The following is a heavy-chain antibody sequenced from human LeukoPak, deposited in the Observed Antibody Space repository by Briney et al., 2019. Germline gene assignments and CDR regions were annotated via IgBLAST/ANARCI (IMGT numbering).Heavy chain of an antibody. Sequence: GRSLRLSCAASGFTFSSYAMHWVRQAPGKGLEWVAVISYDGSNKYYADSVKGRFTISRDNAKNTLYLQMNSLRAEDTAVYYCARALIVGASIDYWGQGTLVTVSS. CDR2: ISYDGSNK. V-gene: IGHV3-30-3*01. CDR3: ARALIVGASIDY. J-gene: IGHJ4*02. D-gene: IGHD1-26*01. CDR1: GFTFSSYA.